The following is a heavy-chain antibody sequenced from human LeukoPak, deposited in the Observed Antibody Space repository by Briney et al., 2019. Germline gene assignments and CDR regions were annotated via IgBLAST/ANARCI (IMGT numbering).Heavy chain of an antibody. CDR2: IYHSGST. Sequence: SETLSLTCAVSGGSISSSNWWSWVRQPPGKGLEWIGEIYHSGSTNYNPSLKSRVTISVDKSKNQFSLKLSSVTAADTAVYYCARSLRGSAASYFDYWGQGTLVTVSS. V-gene: IGHV4-4*02. D-gene: IGHD1-26*01. CDR3: ARSLRGSAASYFDY. J-gene: IGHJ4*02. CDR1: GGSISSSNW.